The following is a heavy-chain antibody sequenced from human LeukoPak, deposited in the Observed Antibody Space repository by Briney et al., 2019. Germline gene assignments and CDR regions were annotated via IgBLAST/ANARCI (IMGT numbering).Heavy chain of an antibody. V-gene: IGHV3-21*01. CDR3: ARDGSRWYSDY. J-gene: IGHJ4*02. D-gene: IGHD6-13*01. Sequence: GGSLRLSCAASGFAFSDYSMSWVRQAPGKGLEWLSSISGSTTYIYYADSVKGRFTISRDNAKNSLYLQMNSLRADDTAVYYCARDGSRWYSDYWGQGTLVTVSS. CDR2: ISGSTTYI. CDR1: GFAFSDYS.